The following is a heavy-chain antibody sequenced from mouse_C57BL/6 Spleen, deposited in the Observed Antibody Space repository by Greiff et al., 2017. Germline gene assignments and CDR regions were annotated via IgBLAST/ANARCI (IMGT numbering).Heavy chain of an antibody. V-gene: IGHV3-6*01. J-gene: IGHJ3*01. CDR1: GYSITSGYY. Sequence: DVQLQESGPGLVKPSQSLSLTCSVTGYSITSGYYWNWIRQFPGNKLEWMGYISYDGSNNYNPSLKNRISITRDTSKNPFFLKLNSVTTEDTATYYCARSPYDYDGFAYWGQGTLVTVSA. D-gene: IGHD2-4*01. CDR3: ARSPYDYDGFAY. CDR2: ISYDGSN.